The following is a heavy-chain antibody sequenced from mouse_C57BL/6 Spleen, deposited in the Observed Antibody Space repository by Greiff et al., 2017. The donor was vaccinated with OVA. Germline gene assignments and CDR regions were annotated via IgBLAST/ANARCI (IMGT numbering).Heavy chain of an antibody. J-gene: IGHJ1*03. D-gene: IGHD1-1*01. CDR1: GFTFTSYW. Sequence: VQLQQPGAELVMPGASVKLSCKASGFTFTSYWMHWVQQRPGQGLEWIGEIDPCDSTTNYNQKFKGKSTLTVDKSSSTAYMQLSSLTSEDSAVYYGARDGSSPTDVWGTGTTVTVSA. CDR2: IDPCDSTT. V-gene: IGHV1-69*01. CDR3: ARDGSSPTDV.